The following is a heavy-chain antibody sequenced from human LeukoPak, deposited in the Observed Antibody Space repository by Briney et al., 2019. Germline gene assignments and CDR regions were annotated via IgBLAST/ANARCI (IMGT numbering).Heavy chain of an antibody. CDR2: IYYSGST. J-gene: IGHJ6*04. Sequence: SETLSLTCTVSGGSISSCYWSWIRQPPGKGLEWIGYIYYSGSTNYNPSLKSRVTISVDTSKNQFSLKLSSVTAADTAVYYCARDNWATDYYYGMDVWGKGTTVTVSS. V-gene: IGHV4-59*01. CDR3: ARDNWATDYYYGMDV. CDR1: GGSISSCY. D-gene: IGHD7-27*01.